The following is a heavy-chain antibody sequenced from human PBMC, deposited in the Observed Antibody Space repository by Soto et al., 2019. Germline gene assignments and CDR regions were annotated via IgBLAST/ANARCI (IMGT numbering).Heavy chain of an antibody. CDR3: ARDPYVWGSYRTFDY. V-gene: IGHV1-18*04. J-gene: IGHJ4*02. CDR1: GYTFTSYG. CDR2: ISAYNGDT. Sequence: ASVKVSCKASGYTFTSYGISWVRQAPGQGLEWMGWISAYNGDTNYAQKLQGRVTMTTDTSTSTAYMELRSLRSDDTAVYYCARDPYVWGSYRTFDYWGQGTLVTVSS. D-gene: IGHD3-16*02.